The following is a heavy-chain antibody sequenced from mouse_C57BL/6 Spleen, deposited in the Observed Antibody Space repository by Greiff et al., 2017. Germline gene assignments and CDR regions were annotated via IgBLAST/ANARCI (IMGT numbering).Heavy chain of an antibody. Sequence: QVQLQQPGAELVKPGASVKMSCKASGYTFTSYWITWVKQRPGQGLEWIGDIYPGSGSTNYNEKFKSKATLTVDTSSSTAYMQLSSLTSEDSAVYYCARAYYGSSPAWFAYWGKGTLVTVSA. J-gene: IGHJ3*01. CDR3: ARAYYGSSPAWFAY. CDR2: IYPGSGST. D-gene: IGHD1-1*01. CDR1: GYTFTSYW. V-gene: IGHV1-55*01.